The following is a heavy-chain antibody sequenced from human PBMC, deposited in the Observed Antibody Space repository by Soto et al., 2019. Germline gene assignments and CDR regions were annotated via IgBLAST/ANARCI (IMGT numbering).Heavy chain of an antibody. V-gene: IGHV3-23*01. J-gene: IGHJ4*02. Sequence: PGGSLRLSCVASGFAFNNYDMSWVRQAPGKGLEWVSTISGDGGGRDYAESVKGRLTTSRDNTKSILFLQMNSLRAEDTAVYYCAKCYGSGGYYPFDYWGQGTLVTVSS. CDR3: AKCYGSGGYYPFDY. D-gene: IGHD3-10*01. CDR2: ISGDGGGR. CDR1: GFAFNNYD.